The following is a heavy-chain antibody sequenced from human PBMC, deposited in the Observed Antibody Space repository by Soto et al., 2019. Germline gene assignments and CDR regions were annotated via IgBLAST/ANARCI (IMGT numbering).Heavy chain of an antibody. V-gene: IGHV3-30*18. CDR3: ANDGVRYYEHGFDP. CDR1: GFTFSRYG. Sequence: PGGSLRLSCAASGFTFSRYGMHWVRQAPGKGLEWVAVISYDGSNKYYADSVKGRFTISRDNSKNTLYLQMNSLRAQDTAVFYCANDGVRYYEHGFDPWGQGTLVTGSS. CDR2: ISYDGSNK. D-gene: IGHD3-22*01. J-gene: IGHJ5*02.